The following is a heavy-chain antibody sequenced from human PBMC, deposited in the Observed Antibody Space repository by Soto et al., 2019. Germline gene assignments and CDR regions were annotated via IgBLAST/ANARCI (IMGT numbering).Heavy chain of an antibody. CDR1: GFAFSTYG. Sequence: AGGSLRLSCAASGFAFSTYGMHWVRQAPGKGLEWVALISYDGGDFYYADSVKGRFTISRDNSKHTLSLQMDSLRVEDTAVYYCAKDFGAWSDSWGQGTLVTVSS. CDR3: AKDFGAWSDS. D-gene: IGHD3-10*01. J-gene: IGHJ5*01. V-gene: IGHV3-30*18. CDR2: ISYDGGDF.